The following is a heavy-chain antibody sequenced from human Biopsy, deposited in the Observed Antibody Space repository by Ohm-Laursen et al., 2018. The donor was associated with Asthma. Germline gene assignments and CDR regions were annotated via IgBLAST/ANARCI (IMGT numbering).Heavy chain of an antibody. J-gene: IGHJ6*02. D-gene: IGHD3-16*01. CDR2: ISWNRGNI. V-gene: IGHV3-9*01. Sequence: SLRLSCSASGFRFDDYAMYWVRQAPGKGLEWVAGISWNRGNIGYAVSVKGRFIVSRDNVKDPLYLQMNSLRAEDTALYYCAKDMGAGGNDPDSFIGYYGMDVWGQGTTVTVSS. CDR1: GFRFDDYA. CDR3: AKDMGAGGNDPDSFIGYYGMDV.